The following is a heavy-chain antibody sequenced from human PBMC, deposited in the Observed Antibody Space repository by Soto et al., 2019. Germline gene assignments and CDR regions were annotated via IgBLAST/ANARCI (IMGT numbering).Heavy chain of an antibody. CDR2: INSDGSST. J-gene: IGHJ6*03. CDR3: ARGDYDILTGSALWDYYMDV. Sequence: PCGSLRLSCAASGFTFSSFWMHRVRQAPGKGLVWVSRINSDGSSTSYADSVKGRFTISRDNAKNTLYLQMNSLRAEDTAMYYCARGDYDILTGSALWDYYMDVWGKGTTVTVSS. V-gene: IGHV3-74*01. D-gene: IGHD3-9*01. CDR1: GFTFSSFW.